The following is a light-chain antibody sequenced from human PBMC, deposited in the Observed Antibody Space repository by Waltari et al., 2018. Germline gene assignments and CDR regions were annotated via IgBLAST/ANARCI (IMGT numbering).Light chain of an antibody. J-gene: IGKJ4*01. V-gene: IGKV2-28*01. CDR2: LGS. CDR1: QSLLHSNGYNS. Sequence: EIVMTQSPLSLPVTPGEPASISRRSSQSLLHSNGYNSLDWYLQKPGQSPQLLIYLGSNRASGVPDRFSGSGSGTDFTLRISRVEAEDVGVYYCMQALQTPLTFGGGTKVEIK. CDR3: MQALQTPLT.